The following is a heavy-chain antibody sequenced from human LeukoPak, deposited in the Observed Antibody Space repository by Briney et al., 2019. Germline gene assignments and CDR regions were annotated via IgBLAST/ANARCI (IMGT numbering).Heavy chain of an antibody. J-gene: IGHJ4*02. D-gene: IGHD1-26*01. CDR3: AKDVGKWESLHFFDY. V-gene: IGHV3-23*01. CDR2: ISGSGAST. CDR1: GFTFSNHW. Sequence: GGSLRLSCAASGFTFSNHWMSWVRQAPGKGLEWISGISGSGASTYYADSVKGRFTISRDDSRNTLYLQMNSLRGDDTAVYYCAKDVGKWESLHFFDYWGQGTLATVSS.